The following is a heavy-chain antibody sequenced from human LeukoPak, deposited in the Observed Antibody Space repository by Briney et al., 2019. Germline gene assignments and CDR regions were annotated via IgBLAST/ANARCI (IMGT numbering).Heavy chain of an antibody. J-gene: IGHJ4*02. D-gene: IGHD5-24*01. CDR3: ARHRIAGDVPFDY. Sequence: SETLSLTCTVSGGSISGSYWSWIRQPPGKGLEWVGYIYYSGSTNYNPSLKSRVTISVDTSKNQFSLKLSSVTAADTAVYYCARHRIAGDVPFDYWGQGTLVTVSS. CDR2: IYYSGST. CDR1: GGSISGSY. V-gene: IGHV4-59*08.